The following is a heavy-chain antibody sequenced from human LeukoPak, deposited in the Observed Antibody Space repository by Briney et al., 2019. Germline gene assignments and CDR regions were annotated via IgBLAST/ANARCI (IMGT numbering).Heavy chain of an antibody. CDR2: IYSGGST. D-gene: IGHD3-9*01. CDR3: ARDNDILTGYDYYYGMDV. V-gene: IGHV3-66*01. J-gene: IGHJ6*02. Sequence: PGGSLRLSCAASGFTVSSNYMSWVRQAPGKGLEWVSVIYSGGSTYYADSVKGRFTISRDNSKNTLYLQMNSLRAEDTAVYYCARDNDILTGYDYYYGMDVWGQGTTVSVSS. CDR1: GFTVSSNY.